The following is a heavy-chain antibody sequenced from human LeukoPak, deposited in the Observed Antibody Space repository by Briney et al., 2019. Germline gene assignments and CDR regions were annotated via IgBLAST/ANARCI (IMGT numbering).Heavy chain of an antibody. Sequence: ASVKVSCKASGGTFSSYAISWVRQAPGQGLEWMGGIIPTFGTANYAQKFQGRVTITTDESTSTAYMELSSLRSEDTAVYYCACPSYPKNWFDPWGQGTLVTVSS. V-gene: IGHV1-69*05. D-gene: IGHD3-10*01. CDR3: ACPSYPKNWFDP. J-gene: IGHJ5*02. CDR1: GGTFSSYA. CDR2: IIPTFGTA.